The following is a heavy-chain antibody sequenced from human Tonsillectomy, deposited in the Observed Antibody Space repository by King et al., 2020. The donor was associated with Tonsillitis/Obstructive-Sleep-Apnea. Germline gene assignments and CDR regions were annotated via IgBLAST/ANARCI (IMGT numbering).Heavy chain of an antibody. D-gene: IGHD1-20*01. CDR3: ARHLGIRGTRGFDF. V-gene: IGHV4-4*02. Sequence: VQLQESGPGLAEPSGTLSLTCTVSGGSISSNNWWSWVRQPPGKGLEWIGETHQSGSTNYSPSLKSRITISADKSGNQFSLKLSCVTAADTAVYYCARHLGIRGTRGFDFWGQGTMVTVSS. CDR2: THQSGST. J-gene: IGHJ3*01. CDR1: GGSISSNNW.